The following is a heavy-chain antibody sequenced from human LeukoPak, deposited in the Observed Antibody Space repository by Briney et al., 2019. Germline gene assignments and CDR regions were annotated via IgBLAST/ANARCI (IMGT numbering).Heavy chain of an antibody. CDR2: INFSGSA. D-gene: IGHD3-22*01. Sequence: SETLSLTCTVSGVSISSGGFYWSWIRQLPGKGLEWIGYINFSGSAYYNPSLESRGTISVDTSRNQFSLKLSSVTAADTAVYYCTREGSDYFADSGYYGMDVWGQGTTVTVSS. CDR1: GVSISSGGFY. J-gene: IGHJ6*02. V-gene: IGHV4-31*03. CDR3: TREGSDYFADSGYYGMDV.